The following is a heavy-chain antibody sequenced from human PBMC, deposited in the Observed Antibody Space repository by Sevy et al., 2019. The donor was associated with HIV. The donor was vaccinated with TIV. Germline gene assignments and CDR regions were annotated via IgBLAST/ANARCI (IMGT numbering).Heavy chain of an antibody. CDR1: GYAFTGYY. CDR3: ARAPTDFWTGGMDV. D-gene: IGHD3-3*01. V-gene: IGHV1-2*06. J-gene: IGHJ6*02. Sequence: ASVKVSCKASGYAFTGYYIHWVRQAPGQGLEWMGRINPISGGTDDSQHFQGRVTMTRDTSISTAYMDITRLTSDDTAVYYCARAPTDFWTGGMDVWGQWTVVTVSS. CDR2: INPISGGT.